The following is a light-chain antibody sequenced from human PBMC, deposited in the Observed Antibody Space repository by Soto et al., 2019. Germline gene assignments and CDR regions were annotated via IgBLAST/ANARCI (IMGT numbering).Light chain of an antibody. CDR2: RNN. CDR3: AAWDDSLSGRVV. V-gene: IGLV1-47*01. Sequence: QSVLTQPPSASGTPGQRVTISCSGSSSNIGSNYVYWYQQLPGTAPKLLIYRNNQRPSGVPDRFSGSKSGTSASLAISGLRSEDEAVYYCAAWDDSLSGRVVFGGGTKPPS. J-gene: IGLJ2*01. CDR1: SSNIGSNY.